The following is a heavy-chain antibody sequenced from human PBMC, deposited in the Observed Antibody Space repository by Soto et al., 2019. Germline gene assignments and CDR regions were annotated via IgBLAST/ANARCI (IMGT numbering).Heavy chain of an antibody. Sequence: GASVKVSCKASGYTFTSYDINWVRQATGQGLEWMGWMNPNSGNTGYAQKFQGRVTMTRNTSISTAYMELSSLRSEDTAVYYCAGVVPVVSIAARRWFDPWGQGTLVTVSS. V-gene: IGHV1-8*01. D-gene: IGHD6-6*01. CDR3: AGVVPVVSIAARRWFDP. CDR1: GYTFTSYD. J-gene: IGHJ5*02. CDR2: MNPNSGNT.